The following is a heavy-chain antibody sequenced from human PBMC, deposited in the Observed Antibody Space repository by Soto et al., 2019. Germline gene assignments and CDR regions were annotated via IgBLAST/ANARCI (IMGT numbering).Heavy chain of an antibody. CDR2: ISGGGDIR. Sequence: PGGSLRLSCEASGLTLSDHYMTWIRQAPGKGPEWLSYISGGGDIRSYADSVKGRFIISRDNAKRSLYLQMNSLTVEDTAVYYCSRDPRLADYWGQGTLVTVSS. V-gene: IGHV3-11*01. D-gene: IGHD6-25*01. CDR1: GLTLSDHY. CDR3: SRDPRLADY. J-gene: IGHJ4*02.